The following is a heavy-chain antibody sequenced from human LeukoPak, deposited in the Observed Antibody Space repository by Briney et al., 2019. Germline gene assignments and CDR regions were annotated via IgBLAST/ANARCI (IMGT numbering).Heavy chain of an antibody. V-gene: IGHV7-4-1*02. CDR1: GCTFTSYA. CDR3: ARGPLAAAGTLYGY. D-gene: IGHD6-13*01. CDR2: INTNTGNP. Sequence: GASVKVSCKASGCTFTSYAMNWVRQAPGQGLEWMGWINTNTGNPTYAQGFTGRFVFSLDTSVSTAYLQISSLKAEDTAVYYCARGPLAAAGTLYGYWGQGTLVTVSS. J-gene: IGHJ4*02.